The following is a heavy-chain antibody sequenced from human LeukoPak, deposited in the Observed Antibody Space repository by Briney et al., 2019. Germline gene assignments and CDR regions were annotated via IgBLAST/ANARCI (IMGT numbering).Heavy chain of an antibody. V-gene: IGHV1-2*02. CDR3: ARAYSGYEALDY. J-gene: IGHJ4*02. CDR1: GYTFTGYY. Sequence: EASVKVSCKASGYTFTGYYIHWVRQAPGQGLEWMGWINPNSGGRNYAQKFQGRVTMTRDTSTTYMELSRLTSDDTAVYYCARAYSGYEALDYWGQGTLVTVSS. CDR2: INPNSGGR. D-gene: IGHD5-12*01.